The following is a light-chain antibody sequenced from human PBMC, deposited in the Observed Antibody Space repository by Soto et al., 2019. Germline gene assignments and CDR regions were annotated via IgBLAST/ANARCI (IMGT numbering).Light chain of an antibody. CDR1: SSNIGTNH. Sequence: QSVLTQPPSASGTPGQWVTISCSGGSSNIGTNHVYWYQHLPGAAPKLLIYRNSLRPSGVPDRFSGSISASSASPAISGLRYDDEADYYSAAWDDSLSGWVFGGGTELTVL. CDR2: RNS. CDR3: AAWDDSLSGWV. J-gene: IGLJ3*02. V-gene: IGLV1-47*01.